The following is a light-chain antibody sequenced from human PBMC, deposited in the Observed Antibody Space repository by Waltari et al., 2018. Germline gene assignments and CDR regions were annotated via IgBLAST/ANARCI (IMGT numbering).Light chain of an antibody. V-gene: IGKV2-28*01. CDR2: LGS. CDR1: PSLLDSDGYTH. Sequence: DIVMTQTPLSLPVTPGEPASISCRSSPSLLDSDGYTHLHWYLQKPGQSPQLLIYLGSNRASGVPDRFSGSGSGTDFTLKISRVEAEDVGVYYCMQTLQTPFTFGPGTKLDIK. J-gene: IGKJ3*01. CDR3: MQTLQTPFT.